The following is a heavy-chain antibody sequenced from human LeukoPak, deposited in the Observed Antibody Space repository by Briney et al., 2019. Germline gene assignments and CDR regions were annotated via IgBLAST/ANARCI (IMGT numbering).Heavy chain of an antibody. CDR1: GYTFTGYY. J-gene: IGHJ6*03. Sequence: ASVKVSCKASGYTFTGYYMHWVRQAPGQGLEWMGWINPNSGGTNYAQKFQGRVTMTRDTSISTAYMELSRLRSDDTAVYYCARGATVTTYHYYYMDVWGKGTTVTVSS. D-gene: IGHD4-11*01. V-gene: IGHV1-2*02. CDR3: ARGATVTTYHYYYMDV. CDR2: INPNSGGT.